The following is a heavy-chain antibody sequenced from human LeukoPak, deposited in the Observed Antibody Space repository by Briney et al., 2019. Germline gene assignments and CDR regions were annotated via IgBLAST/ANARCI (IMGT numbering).Heavy chain of an antibody. CDR2: IYYSGST. CDR1: GGSISSYY. CDR3: ARGGVSGG. Sequence: SETLSLTCTVSGGSISSYYWSWIRQPPVKGLEWIGYIYYSGSTNYNPSLKSRVTISVDTSKNQFSLKLSSVTAADTAVYYCARGGVSGGWGQGTLVTVSS. D-gene: IGHD6-13*01. V-gene: IGHV4-59*01. J-gene: IGHJ4*02.